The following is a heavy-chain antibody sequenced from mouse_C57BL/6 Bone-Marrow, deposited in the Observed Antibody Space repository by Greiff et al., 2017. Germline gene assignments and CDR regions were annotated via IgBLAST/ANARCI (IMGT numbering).Heavy chain of an antibody. D-gene: IGHD1-1*02. J-gene: IGHJ3*01. CDR1: GFNIKDDY. CDR3: TTSLLDLWGFAY. CDR2: IDPENGDT. V-gene: IGHV14-4*01. Sequence: VQLQQSGAELVRPGASVKLSCTASGFNIKDDYMHWVKQRPEQGLEWIGWIDPENGDTEYASKFQGKATITADTSSNTAYLQLSSLTSEDTAVYYCTTSLLDLWGFAYWGQGTLVTVSA.